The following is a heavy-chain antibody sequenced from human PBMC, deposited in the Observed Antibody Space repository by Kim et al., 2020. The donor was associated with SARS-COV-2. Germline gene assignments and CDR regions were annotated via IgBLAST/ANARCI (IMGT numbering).Heavy chain of an antibody. D-gene: IGHD6-13*01. CDR3: ARVGSSSRPFDY. J-gene: IGHJ4*02. Sequence: NYGRKPQGRVTMTTDHTPSTAYMELRSLRSDDTAVYYCARVGSSSRPFDYWGQGTLVTVSS. V-gene: IGHV1-18*01.